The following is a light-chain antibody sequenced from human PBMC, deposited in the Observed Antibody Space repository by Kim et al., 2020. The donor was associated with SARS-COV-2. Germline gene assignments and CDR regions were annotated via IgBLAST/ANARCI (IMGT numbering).Light chain of an antibody. CDR2: GAS. CDR3: QQRSNWPPWT. CDR1: QRISTY. Sequence: SPGEGATLSCRASQRISTYLAWYQHKPGQAPRLLIYGASKRATGIPARFSGSGCETDFALTISSLEPEDFAVYYCQQRSNWPPWTFGQGTKVDIK. V-gene: IGKV3-11*01. J-gene: IGKJ1*01.